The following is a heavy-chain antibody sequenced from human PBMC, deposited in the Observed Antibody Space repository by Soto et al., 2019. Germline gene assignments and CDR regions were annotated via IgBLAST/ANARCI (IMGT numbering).Heavy chain of an antibody. Sequence: EVQLLESGGGLVQPGGSLRLSCAASGFTFSSYAMSWVRQAPGKGLEWVSAISGSGCSTYYADSVKGRFTISRDNSKNTLYLQMNSLRAEDTAVYYCAKVYDSSGYSYYWGQGTLVTVSS. V-gene: IGHV3-23*01. CDR3: AKVYDSSGYSYY. J-gene: IGHJ4*02. CDR2: ISGSGCST. CDR1: GFTFSSYA. D-gene: IGHD3-22*01.